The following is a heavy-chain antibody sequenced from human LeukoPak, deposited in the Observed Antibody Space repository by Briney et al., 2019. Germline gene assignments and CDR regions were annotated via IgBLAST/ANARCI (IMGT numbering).Heavy chain of an antibody. CDR2: IIPILGIA. D-gene: IGHD6-13*01. Sequence: SVKVSCKASGCTFTSYAISWVRQAPGQGLEWMGRIIPILGIANYAQKFQGRVTITADKSTSTAYMELSSLRSEDTAVYYCARVSIAAAGTSSYYYYMDVWGKGTTVTVSS. CDR3: ARVSIAAAGTSSYYYYMDV. J-gene: IGHJ6*03. CDR1: GCTFTSYA. V-gene: IGHV1-69*04.